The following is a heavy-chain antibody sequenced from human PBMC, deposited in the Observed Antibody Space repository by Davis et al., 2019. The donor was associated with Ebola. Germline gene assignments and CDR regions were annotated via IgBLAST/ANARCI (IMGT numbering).Heavy chain of an antibody. J-gene: IGHJ4*02. V-gene: IGHV3-53*01. CDR3: ARASELLSLDY. D-gene: IGHD1-26*01. Sequence: GESLKISCAASGFTVSSNYMSWVRQAPGKGLEWVSVIYSGGSTYYADSVKGRFTISRDNSKNTLYLQMNSLRAEDTAVYYCARASELLSLDYWGQGTLVTVSS. CDR1: GFTVSSNY. CDR2: IYSGGST.